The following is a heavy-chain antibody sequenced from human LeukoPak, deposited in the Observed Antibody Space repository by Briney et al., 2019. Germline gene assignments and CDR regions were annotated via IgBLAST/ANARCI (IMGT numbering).Heavy chain of an antibody. J-gene: IGHJ6*03. CDR3: ARNHNYTDHYNHMDV. V-gene: IGHV1-69*06. Sequence: ASVKVSCKASGYTFTSYGISWVRQAPGQGLEWMGGIIPMFGSSNYTQKFQGRVTFTADTSTNTVYMHLSSLRFEDTAVYYCARNHNYTDHYNHMDVWGRGTAVTVSS. CDR2: IIPMFGSS. CDR1: GYTFTSYG. D-gene: IGHD5-24*01.